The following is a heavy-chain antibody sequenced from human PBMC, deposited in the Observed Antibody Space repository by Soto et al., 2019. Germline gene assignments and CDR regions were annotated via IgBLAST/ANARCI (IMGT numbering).Heavy chain of an antibody. J-gene: IGHJ4*02. Sequence: SQTLSLTCAISGDSVSSNSAVWNWIRQSPSRGLEWLGRTYYRSQWHYEYAVFVQSRISIDPDTSKNHFSLQLNSVTPEDTAVYYCLRLVGNGWHAQWGQGTLVTVSS. CDR1: GDSVSSNSAV. CDR3: LRLVGNGWHAQ. V-gene: IGHV6-1*01. CDR2: TYYRSQWHY. D-gene: IGHD3-9*01.